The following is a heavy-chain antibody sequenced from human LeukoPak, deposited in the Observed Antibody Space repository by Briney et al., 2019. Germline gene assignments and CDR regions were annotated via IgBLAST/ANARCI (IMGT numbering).Heavy chain of an antibody. V-gene: IGHV4-34*01. J-gene: IGHJ6*02. CDR3: ARLVVVVAATRNTSYYYYYGMDV. CDR2: INHSGST. Sequence: PSETLSLTCAVYGGSFSGYYWSWIRQPPGKGLEWIGEINHSGSTNYNPSLKSRVTISVDTSKNQFSLKLSSVTAADTAVYYCARLVVVVAATRNTSYYYYYGMDVWGQGTTVTVSS. CDR1: GGSFSGYY. D-gene: IGHD2-15*01.